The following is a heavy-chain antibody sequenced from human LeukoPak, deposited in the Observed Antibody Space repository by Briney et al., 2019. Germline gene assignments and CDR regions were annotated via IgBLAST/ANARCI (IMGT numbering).Heavy chain of an antibody. CDR2: IYYSGST. D-gene: IGHD6-19*01. CDR3: ARGYSSSGWYYYYYYMDV. Sequence: SETLSLTCTVSGGSISSYYWSWIRQPPGKGLEWIGYIYYSGSTNYNPSLKSRVTISVDTSKNQFSLKLSSVTAADTAVYYCARGYSSSGWYYYYYYMDVWGKGATVTVFS. J-gene: IGHJ6*03. CDR1: GGSISSYY. V-gene: IGHV4-59*01.